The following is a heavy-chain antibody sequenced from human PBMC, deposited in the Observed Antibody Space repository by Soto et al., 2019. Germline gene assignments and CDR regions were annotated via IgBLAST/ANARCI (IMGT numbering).Heavy chain of an antibody. D-gene: IGHD6-13*01. J-gene: IGHJ6*02. V-gene: IGHV4-31*03. CDR3: ARVVAAAGYYGMDV. CDR2: IYYSGST. CDR1: GGSISSGGYY. Sequence: SETLSLTCTVSGGSISSGGYYWSWIRQHPGKGLEWIGYIYYSGSTYYNPSLKSRVTISVDTSKNQFSLKLSSVTAADTAVYYCARVVAAAGYYGMDVWGQGTTVTVSS.